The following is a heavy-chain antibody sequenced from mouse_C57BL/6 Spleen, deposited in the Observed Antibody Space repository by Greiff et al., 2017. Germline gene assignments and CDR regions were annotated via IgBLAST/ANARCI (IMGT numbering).Heavy chain of an antibody. D-gene: IGHD2-4*01. Sequence: DVKLQESGPELVKPGASVKIPCKASGYTFTDYNMDWVKQSHGKSLEWIGDNNPNNGGTIYNQKFKGKATLTVDKSSSTAYMELRSLTSEDTAVYYCARGDYDYFDYWGQGTTLTVSS. CDR1: GYTFTDYN. CDR2: NNPNNGGT. CDR3: ARGDYDYFDY. V-gene: IGHV1-18*01. J-gene: IGHJ2*01.